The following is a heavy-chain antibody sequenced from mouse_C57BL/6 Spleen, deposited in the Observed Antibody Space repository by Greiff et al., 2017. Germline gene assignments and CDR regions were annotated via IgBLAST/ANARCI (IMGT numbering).Heavy chain of an antibody. CDR3: ARPSYGSRGAWFAY. Sequence: VQLQQSGPELVKPGASVKMSCKASGYTFTDYNMHWVKQSHGKSLEWIGYINPNNGGTSYNQKFKGKATLTVNKSSSTAYMELRSLTSEDSAVXYCARPSYGSRGAWFAYWGQGTLVTVSA. J-gene: IGHJ3*01. V-gene: IGHV1-22*01. D-gene: IGHD1-1*01. CDR2: INPNNGGT. CDR1: GYTFTDYN.